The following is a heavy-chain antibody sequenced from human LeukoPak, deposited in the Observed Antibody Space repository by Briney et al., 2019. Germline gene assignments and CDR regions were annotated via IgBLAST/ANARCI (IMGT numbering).Heavy chain of an antibody. V-gene: IGHV4-4*07. D-gene: IGHD5-12*01. CDR3: ARGSLYSGYDPHGGGIYYYYYMDV. CDR2: IYTSGST. CDR1: GGSISSYY. Sequence: SETLSLTCTVSGGSISSYYWSWIRQPAGKGLEWIGRIYTSGSTNYNPSLKSRVTMSVDTSKNQFSLKLSSVTAADTAAYYCARGSLYSGYDPHGGGIYYYYYMDVWGKGTTVTVSS. J-gene: IGHJ6*03.